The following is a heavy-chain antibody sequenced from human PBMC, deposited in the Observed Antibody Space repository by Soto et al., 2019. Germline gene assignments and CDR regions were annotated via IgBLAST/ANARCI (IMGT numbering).Heavy chain of an antibody. D-gene: IGHD6-6*01. CDR3: ARVVSSSRPRWLDP. CDR2: INAYSGDT. J-gene: IGHJ5*02. V-gene: IGHV1-18*04. Sequence: ASVKVSCKASGYTFTGYYMHWVRQAPGQGLEWMGWINAYSGDTNYAQKLQGRVTMTTDTSTSTAYMELRSLRSDDTAVYYCARVVSSSRPRWLDPWGQGTLVTVS. CDR1: GYTFTGYY.